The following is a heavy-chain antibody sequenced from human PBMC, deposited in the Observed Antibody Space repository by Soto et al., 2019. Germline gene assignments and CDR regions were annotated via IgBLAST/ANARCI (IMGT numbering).Heavy chain of an antibody. J-gene: IGHJ4*02. CDR2: ISSSSSYI. CDR3: ERGGAGY. D-gene: IGHD3-16*01. CDR1: GFTFSNSS. Sequence: EVQLVESGGGLVKPGGSLRLSCAASGFTFSNSSMNWVRQAPGKGLEWVSSISSSSSYIYYADSVKGRFTITRDNTKNTLSLKMNRPRAEDTAVYYCERGGAGYWGQGTLVTVST. V-gene: IGHV3-21*01.